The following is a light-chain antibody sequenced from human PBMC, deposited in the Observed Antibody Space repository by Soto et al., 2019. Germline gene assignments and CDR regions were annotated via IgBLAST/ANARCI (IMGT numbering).Light chain of an antibody. CDR1: QSVSSN. J-gene: IGKJ1*01. Sequence: EIVMTQSPATLSVSPGERATLSCRASQSVSSNLAWYQQKPGQAPRLLIYGASTRATGIPARFSGSGSGTEFTLPISSLQSEDFAVYYCEQYNKWPPRGFCQGT. V-gene: IGKV3-15*01. CDR2: GAS. CDR3: EQYNKWPPRG.